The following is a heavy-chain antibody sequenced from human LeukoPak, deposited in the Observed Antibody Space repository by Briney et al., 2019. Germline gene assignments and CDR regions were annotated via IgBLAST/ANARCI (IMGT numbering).Heavy chain of an antibody. CDR2: IYHSGST. J-gene: IGHJ3*02. CDR1: GYSISSGYY. V-gene: IGHV4-38-2*02. Sequence: SETLSLTCTVSGYSISSGYYWGWIRQPPGKGLEWIGSIYHSGSTYYNPSLKSRVTISVDTSKNQFSLKLSSVTAADTAVYYCARDLIMGATTDAFDIWGQGTMVTVSS. D-gene: IGHD1-26*01. CDR3: ARDLIMGATTDAFDI.